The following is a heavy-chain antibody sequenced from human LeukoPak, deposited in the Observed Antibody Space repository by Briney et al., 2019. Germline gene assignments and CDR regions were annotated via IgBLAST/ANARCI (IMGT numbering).Heavy chain of an antibody. CDR1: GYSISSGYY. Sequence: SETLSLTCTVSGYSISSGYYWAWIRQPPGKGLEWIGSVHHTGITYYHPSLKSRVTISADTSNNQFSLRVSSVTAADTAVYYCARDDCSRSSRYLGIDYWGQGTLVTVSS. D-gene: IGHD2-2*01. CDR2: VHHTGIT. CDR3: ARDDCSRSSRYLGIDY. V-gene: IGHV4-38-2*02. J-gene: IGHJ4*02.